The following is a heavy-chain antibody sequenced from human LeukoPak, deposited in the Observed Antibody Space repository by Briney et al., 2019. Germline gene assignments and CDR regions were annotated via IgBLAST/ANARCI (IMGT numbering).Heavy chain of an antibody. CDR2: INPNSGGT. D-gene: IGHD5-12*01. CDR3: ARTTSGYDLVDI. Sequence: ASVKVSCKASGYTFTGYYMHWVRQAPGQGLEWMGWINPNSGGTNYAQKFQGRVTKTRDTSISTAYMELSRLRSDETAVYYCARTTSGYDLVDIWGQGTMVTVSS. J-gene: IGHJ3*02. V-gene: IGHV1-2*02. CDR1: GYTFTGYY.